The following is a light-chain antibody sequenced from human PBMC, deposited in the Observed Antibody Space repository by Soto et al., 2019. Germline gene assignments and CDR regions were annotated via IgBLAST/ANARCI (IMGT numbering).Light chain of an antibody. V-gene: IGKV3-20*01. Sequence: EIVLTQSPGTLSLSPGDRATLSCRASQSVTSNYLAWYQQKPGQAPRLLLYDASNRATGIPDRFSGSGSGTDFTLTINSLEPEDFAVYSCQQYGSSPYTFGQGTKLEIK. J-gene: IGKJ2*01. CDR1: QSVTSNY. CDR2: DAS. CDR3: QQYGSSPYT.